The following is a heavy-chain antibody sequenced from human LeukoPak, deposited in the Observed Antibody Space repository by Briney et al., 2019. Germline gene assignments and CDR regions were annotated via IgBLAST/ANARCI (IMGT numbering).Heavy chain of an antibody. Sequence: GGSLRLSCAASGFTFSSYSMNWVRQAPGKGLEWVSYISSSSSTIYYADSVKGRLTISRDNAKNSLYLQMNSLRAEDTAVYYCAREIEYSSSSDFDYWGQGTLVTVSS. CDR2: ISSSSSTI. V-gene: IGHV3-48*01. CDR1: GFTFSSYS. J-gene: IGHJ4*02. D-gene: IGHD6-6*01. CDR3: AREIEYSSSSDFDY.